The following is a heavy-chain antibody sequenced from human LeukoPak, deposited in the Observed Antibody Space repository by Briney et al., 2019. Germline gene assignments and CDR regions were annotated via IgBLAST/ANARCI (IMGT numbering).Heavy chain of an antibody. D-gene: IGHD2-15*01. V-gene: IGHV1-18*01. CDR2: ISAYNGNT. Sequence: GASVKVSCKASGYTFTSYGISWVRQAPGQGLEWMGWISAYNGNTNYAQKLQGRVTMTTDTSTSTAYMELRSLRSDDTAVYYCARYRRYCSGGSCFSLDSWGQGTLVTVSS. CDR3: ARYRRYCSGGSCFSLDS. CDR1: GYTFTSYG. J-gene: IGHJ4*02.